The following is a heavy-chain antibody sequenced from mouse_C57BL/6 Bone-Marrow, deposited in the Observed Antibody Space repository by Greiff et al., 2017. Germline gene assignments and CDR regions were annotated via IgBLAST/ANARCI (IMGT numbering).Heavy chain of an antibody. D-gene: IGHD1-1*02. CDR1: GYTFTSYW. CDR2: IYPGDGDT. Sequence: QVQLQQPGAELVKPGASVKLSCKASGYTFTSYWMHWVKQRPGKGLEWIGRIYPGDGDTNYNGKFKGKATLTADKSSSTAYMQLSSLTSEDSAVYFCAPGAYGGYWGQGTALTVTS. J-gene: IGHJ2*01. CDR3: APGAYGGY. V-gene: IGHV1-82*01.